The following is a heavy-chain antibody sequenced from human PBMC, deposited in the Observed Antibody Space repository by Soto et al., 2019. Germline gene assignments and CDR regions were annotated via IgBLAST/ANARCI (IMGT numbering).Heavy chain of an antibody. CDR2: TYWDDDH. Sequence: QITVRKSGPTLVKPTQPLTLTCSLSGVSITTQGVGVGWVRQPPGKALEWLAFTYWDDDHRYNPALKPRLTTKKDTSRNQVVLIMTNMDPAETAKYYCEHRLTLMSTWNYGDFDFWGQGTLAT. J-gene: IGHJ3*01. CDR1: GVSITTQGVG. V-gene: IGHV2-5*02. CDR3: EHRLTLMSTWNYGDFDF. D-gene: IGHD4-17*01.